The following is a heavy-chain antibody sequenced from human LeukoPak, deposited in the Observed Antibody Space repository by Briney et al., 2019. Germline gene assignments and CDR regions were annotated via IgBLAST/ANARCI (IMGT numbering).Heavy chain of an antibody. Sequence: SETLSLTCTVSGTSISNYYWSWIRQPAGKGLEWIGRLYASGNINYNPSLKSRVTLSVDKSKNQFSLNLSSVTAADTAVYYCARHLPSVYYQYYMDVWGKGTTVTVSS. D-gene: IGHD3-22*01. CDR2: LYASGNI. J-gene: IGHJ6*03. V-gene: IGHV4-4*07. CDR3: ARHLPSVYYQYYMDV. CDR1: GTSISNYY.